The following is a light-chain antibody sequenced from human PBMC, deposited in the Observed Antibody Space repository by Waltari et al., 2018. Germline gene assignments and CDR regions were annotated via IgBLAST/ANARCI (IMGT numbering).Light chain of an antibody. CDR2: DDG. V-gene: IGLV3-21*02. CDR3: QVWDRGSDHYV. CDR1: KIGSKN. Sequence: SYVLTQPPSVSVAPGQTARITCDGNKIGSKNVHWYQQKPGQAPVLVVYDDGDRPSGIPERFDGSNAGNTATLTSSRGDAGDEADYYCQVWDRGSDHYVFGTVTKVTVL. J-gene: IGLJ1*01.